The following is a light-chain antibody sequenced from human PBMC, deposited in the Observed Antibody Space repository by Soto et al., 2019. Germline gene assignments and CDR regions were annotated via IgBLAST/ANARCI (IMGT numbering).Light chain of an antibody. J-gene: IGKJ1*01. Sequence: DIQMTQSPSTLSASVGDRVTISCRASQSISGWLAWYQQIPGKAPKLLIYDASSLQSGVPSRFSGSGSGTEFTLTISNLQPDDFATYYCQQYHSYSRAFGQGTKVEIK. CDR3: QQYHSYSRA. CDR2: DAS. V-gene: IGKV1-5*01. CDR1: QSISGW.